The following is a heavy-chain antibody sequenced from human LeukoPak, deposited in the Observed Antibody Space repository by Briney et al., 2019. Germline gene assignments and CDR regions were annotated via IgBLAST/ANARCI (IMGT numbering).Heavy chain of an antibody. CDR3: ARSHDYGDYFYYYCYMDV. CDR1: GFTFSSYS. D-gene: IGHD4-17*01. Sequence: GGSLRLSCAASGFTFSSYSMNWVRQAPGKGLEWVSSISSSSSYIYYADSVKGRFTISRDNAKNSLYLQMNSLRAEDTAVYYCARSHDYGDYFYYYCYMDVWGKGTTVTVSS. J-gene: IGHJ6*03. CDR2: ISSSSSYI. V-gene: IGHV3-21*01.